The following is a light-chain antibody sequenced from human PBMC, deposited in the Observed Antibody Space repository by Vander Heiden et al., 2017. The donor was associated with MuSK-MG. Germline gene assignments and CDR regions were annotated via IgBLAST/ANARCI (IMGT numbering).Light chain of an antibody. CDR3: QHYDNLPPT. V-gene: IGKV1-33*01. Sequence: DNQMTQYPSSLSASVGASVTITCQASQDISHYLNWYQQKRGKAPKLLIYDASNLETEVPSKFSGSGSGTEFTFTISSLQPEDIATYYCQHYDNLPPTVGEGTKVEIK. J-gene: IGKJ4*01. CDR2: DAS. CDR1: QDISHY.